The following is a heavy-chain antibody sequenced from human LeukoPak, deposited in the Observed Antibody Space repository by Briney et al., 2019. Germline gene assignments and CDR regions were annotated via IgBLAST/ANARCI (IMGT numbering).Heavy chain of an antibody. CDR3: ARGGYYGSGNDFRFDP. D-gene: IGHD3-10*01. Sequence: SETLSLTCTVSGGSISSYYWSWIRQPPGKGLEWIGYIYYSGSTNYRPSVKSRVTISVDTSKNQFSLKLSSVSAADTAVYYCARGGYYGSGNDFRFDPWGQGTLVTVSS. J-gene: IGHJ5*02. CDR1: GGSISSYY. V-gene: IGHV4-59*01. CDR2: IYYSGST.